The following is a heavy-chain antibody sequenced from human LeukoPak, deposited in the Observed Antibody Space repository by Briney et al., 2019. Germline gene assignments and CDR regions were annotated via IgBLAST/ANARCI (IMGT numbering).Heavy chain of an antibody. J-gene: IGHJ5*02. CDR1: GGSISSYY. Sequence: PSETLSLTCTVSGGSISSYYWSWIRQPAGKGLEWIGRIYSTGSANYNPSLKSRVTMSVDTSENQFSLKLSSVTAADTAVYYCARVADYGDYVGGDWIDPWGQGTLVTVSS. CDR2: IYSTGSA. D-gene: IGHD4-17*01. CDR3: ARVADYGDYVGGDWIDP. V-gene: IGHV4-4*07.